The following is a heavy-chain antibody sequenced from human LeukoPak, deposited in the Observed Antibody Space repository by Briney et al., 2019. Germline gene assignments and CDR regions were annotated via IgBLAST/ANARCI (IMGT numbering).Heavy chain of an antibody. V-gene: IGHV4-59*12. Sequence: SETLSLTCTVSGGSISSYYWSWIRQPPGKGLEWIGYVYYSGSTNYNPSLKSRVTISVDTSKNQFSLKLSSVTAADAAVYYCARDGLRSRYSYGYFDYWGQGTLVTVSS. CDR2: VYYSGST. D-gene: IGHD5-18*01. CDR1: GGSISSYY. J-gene: IGHJ4*02. CDR3: ARDGLRSRYSYGYFDY.